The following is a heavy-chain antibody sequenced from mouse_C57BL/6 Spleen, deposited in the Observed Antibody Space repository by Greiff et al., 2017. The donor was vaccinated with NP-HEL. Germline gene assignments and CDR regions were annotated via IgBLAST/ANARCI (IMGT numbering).Heavy chain of an antibody. Sequence: VQLQQSGPELVKPGASVKISCKASGYTFTDYYMNWVKQSHGKSLEWIGDINPNNGGTSYNQKFKGKATLTVDKSSSTAYMELRSLTSEDSAVYYCARPHYYGSIYFDYWGQGTTLTVSS. CDR1: GYTFTDYY. D-gene: IGHD1-1*01. J-gene: IGHJ2*01. CDR3: ARPHYYGSIYFDY. CDR2: INPNNGGT. V-gene: IGHV1-26*01.